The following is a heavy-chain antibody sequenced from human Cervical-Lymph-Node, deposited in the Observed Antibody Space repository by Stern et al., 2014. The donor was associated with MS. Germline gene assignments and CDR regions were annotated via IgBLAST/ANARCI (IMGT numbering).Heavy chain of an antibody. D-gene: IGHD1-26*01. Sequence: VQLVASGGGVVQPGRSLRLSCAASGFVFRRYALHWVCQAPGKGLEWVALISYDGRDKYYTDSVKGRFTVSRDNSNNTVDLEMNSLRLEDTAVYYCAKGGSGSYLDWGQGSLVTVSS. V-gene: IGHV3-30*04. CDR1: GFVFRRYA. CDR2: ISYDGRDK. J-gene: IGHJ4*02. CDR3: AKGGSGSYLD.